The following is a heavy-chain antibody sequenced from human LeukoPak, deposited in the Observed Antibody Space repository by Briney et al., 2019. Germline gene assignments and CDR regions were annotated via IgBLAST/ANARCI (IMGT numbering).Heavy chain of an antibody. CDR1: GGSISSYY. CDR3: ARDSTLSIFGVVKAFDY. CDR2: IYTSGST. Sequence: SETLSLTCTVSGGSISSYYWSWIRQPAGKGLEWIGRIYTSGSTNYNPSLKSRVTMSVDTSKNQFSLKLSSVTAADTAVYYCARDSTLSIFGVVKAFDYWGQGTLVTVSS. D-gene: IGHD3-3*01. V-gene: IGHV4-4*07. J-gene: IGHJ4*02.